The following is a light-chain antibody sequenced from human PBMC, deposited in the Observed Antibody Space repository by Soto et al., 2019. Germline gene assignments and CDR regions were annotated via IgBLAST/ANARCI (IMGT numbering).Light chain of an antibody. CDR3: RSYAGSISDVV. CDR2: AVS. CDR1: GSDVGGYNY. J-gene: IGLJ2*01. V-gene: IGLV2-8*01. Sequence: QSALTQPPSASGSPGQSVTISCTGTGSDVGGYNYVSWYQQHPGTAPKLMLYAVSTRPSGVPDRFSGSKSGNTASLTISGLQAEDEADYYCRSYAGSISDVVFGGGTKLTVL.